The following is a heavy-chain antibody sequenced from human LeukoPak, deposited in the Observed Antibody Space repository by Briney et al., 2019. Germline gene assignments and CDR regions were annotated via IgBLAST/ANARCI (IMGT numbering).Heavy chain of an antibody. Sequence: ASVKVSCKTSGFTFTAYYIHWIRQAPGQGLECMGWINPNRGGTKYSHRFQDRVTMTRETSISTVYMELSRLRSDDTAMYYCARDLRYCSSPSCYGRAFDIWGQGTMVTVSS. CDR1: GFTFTAYY. J-gene: IGHJ3*02. V-gene: IGHV1-2*02. CDR2: INPNRGGT. D-gene: IGHD2-2*01. CDR3: ARDLRYCSSPSCYGRAFDI.